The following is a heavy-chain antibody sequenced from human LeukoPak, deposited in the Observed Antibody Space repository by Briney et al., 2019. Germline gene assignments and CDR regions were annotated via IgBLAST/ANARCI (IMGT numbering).Heavy chain of an antibody. J-gene: IGHJ4*02. Sequence: SGGSLRLSCAASGFTFSDYYMSWIRQAPGKGPEWVSYISSSGSTIYYADSVKGRFTISRDNAKNSLYLQMNSLRAEDTAVCYCARARSDVWGSYYVYWGQGTLVTVSS. CDR2: ISSSGSTI. D-gene: IGHD3-16*01. CDR1: GFTFSDYY. V-gene: IGHV3-11*01. CDR3: ARARSDVWGSYYVY.